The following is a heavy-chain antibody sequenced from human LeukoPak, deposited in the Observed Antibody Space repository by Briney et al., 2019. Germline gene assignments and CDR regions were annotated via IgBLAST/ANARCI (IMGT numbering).Heavy chain of an antibody. D-gene: IGHD3-10*01. V-gene: IGHV4-59*11. J-gene: IGHJ3*02. CDR1: GDAISSHY. Sequence: SETLSLTCTVSGDAISSHYWSWIRQPPGKGLEWIGYIYYSGSTYYNPSLRSRVTISVHTSKNQFSLKLSSVTAADTAVYYCARDHQRGYAFDIWGQGTMVTVSS. CDR2: IYYSGST. CDR3: ARDHQRGYAFDI.